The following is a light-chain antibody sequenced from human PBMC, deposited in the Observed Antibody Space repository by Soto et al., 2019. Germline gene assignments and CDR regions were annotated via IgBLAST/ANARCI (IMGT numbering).Light chain of an antibody. CDR3: AAWDDSLFGHV. Sequence: RVTISCSGGNSDIGTNTVNWYQQVPGAAPKLLIYSNDQRPSGVPDRFSGSKSGTSASLAISGLQSDDEADYYCAAWDDSLFGHVFGTGTKVTVL. CDR1: NSDIGTNT. V-gene: IGLV1-44*01. J-gene: IGLJ1*01. CDR2: SND.